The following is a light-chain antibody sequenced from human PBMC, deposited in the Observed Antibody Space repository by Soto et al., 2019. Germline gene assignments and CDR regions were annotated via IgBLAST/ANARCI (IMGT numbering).Light chain of an antibody. CDR1: QSVSSN. Sequence: EIVMTQSPATLSVSPGERATLSCRASQSVSSNLAWYQQKPGQAPRLLIYDASRRVTGIPPRFSGSGSGTDFTLTLSSLEPEDFAIYYCQQYGYSRTFGQGTKVDIK. CDR2: DAS. V-gene: IGKV3D-15*01. CDR3: QQYGYSRT. J-gene: IGKJ1*01.